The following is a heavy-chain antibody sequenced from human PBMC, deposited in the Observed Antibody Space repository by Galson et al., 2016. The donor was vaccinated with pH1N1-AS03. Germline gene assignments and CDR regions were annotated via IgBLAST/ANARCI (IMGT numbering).Heavy chain of an antibody. Sequence: PALVKPTQALTLTCTFSGFSLSTRGVGVGWLRQPPGKASEWPALLYWDDDERYSPSLKNRASLTKDTSKNQVILTMTNMDPVDTGTYYCARAVYSADFRLSVWFGPWGQGTLVTVSS. J-gene: IGHJ5*02. CDR1: GFSLSTRGVG. CDR3: ARAVYSADFRLSVWFGP. CDR2: LYWDDDE. V-gene: IGHV2-5*02. D-gene: IGHD2-21*01.